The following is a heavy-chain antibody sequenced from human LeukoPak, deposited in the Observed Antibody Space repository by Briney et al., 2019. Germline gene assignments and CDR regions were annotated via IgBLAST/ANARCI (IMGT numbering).Heavy chain of an antibody. Sequence: GGSLRLSCAASGFTVSSNYMSWVRQAPGKGLEWVSVIYSGGSTYYADSVKGRFTISRDNSENTLYLQMNSLRAEDTAVYYCARVWSVEWELPHYFDYWGQGTLVTVSS. CDR3: ARVWSVEWELPHYFDY. CDR1: GFTVSSNY. D-gene: IGHD1-26*01. CDR2: IYSGGST. J-gene: IGHJ4*02. V-gene: IGHV3-66*02.